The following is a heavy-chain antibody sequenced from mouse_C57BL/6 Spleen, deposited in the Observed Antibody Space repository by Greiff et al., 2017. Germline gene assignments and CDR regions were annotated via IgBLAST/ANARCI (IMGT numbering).Heavy chain of an antibody. D-gene: IGHD1-1*01. Sequence: VQLQQSVAELVRPGASVSMSCTASGFNFTNSYMHWVKQRPEQGLEWIGRIDPANGNTKYAPKFQGKATITADTSSDTAYLQRSSLTSEDTAIYYCARDYYGYWDFDDWGTGTTVTVSS. CDR1: GFNFTNSY. J-gene: IGHJ1*03. CDR3: ARDYYGYWDFDD. V-gene: IGHV14-3*01. CDR2: IDPANGNT.